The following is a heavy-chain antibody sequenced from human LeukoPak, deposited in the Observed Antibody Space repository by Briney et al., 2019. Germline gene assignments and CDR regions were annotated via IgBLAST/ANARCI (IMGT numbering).Heavy chain of an antibody. J-gene: IGHJ5*02. CDR3: ARVRCSSTSCYNWFDP. D-gene: IGHD2-2*01. CDR1: GYTFTGYY. V-gene: IGHV1-2*02. CDR2: INPNSGGT. Sequence: ASVKVSCKASGYTFTGYYMHWVRQAPGQGLEWRGWINPNSGGTNYAQKFQGRVTMTRDTSISTAYMELSRLRSDDTAVYYCARVRCSSTSCYNWFDPWGQGTLVTVSS.